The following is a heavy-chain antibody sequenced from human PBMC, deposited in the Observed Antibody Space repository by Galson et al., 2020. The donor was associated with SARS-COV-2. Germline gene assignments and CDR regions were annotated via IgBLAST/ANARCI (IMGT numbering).Heavy chain of an antibody. J-gene: IGHJ4*02. V-gene: IGHV4-4*07. CDR2: IYTSGST. Sequence: SETLSLTCTVSGGSISSYYWSWIRQPAGKGLEWIGRIYTSGSTNYNPSLKSRVTMSVDTSKNQFSLKLSSVTAADTAVYYCARELSDFWSGYYPYWGQGTLVTVSS. CDR3: ARELSDFWSGYYPY. CDR1: GGSISSYY. D-gene: IGHD3-3*01.